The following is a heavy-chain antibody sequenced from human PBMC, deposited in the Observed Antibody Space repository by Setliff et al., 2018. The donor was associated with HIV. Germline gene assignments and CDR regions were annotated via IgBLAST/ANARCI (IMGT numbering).Heavy chain of an antibody. J-gene: IGHJ4*02. D-gene: IGHD1-26*01. Sequence: GGSLRLSCAASGFTFSSYWMHWVRQVPGKGLMWVSRINGDGTTKRYAESVQGRFIISRDNAKNTMYLEMNSLRADDTAVYYCANDRDGSYLSFFDYWGQGTLVTVSS. CDR1: GFTFSSYW. CDR3: ANDRDGSYLSFFDY. V-gene: IGHV3-74*01. CDR2: INGDGTTK.